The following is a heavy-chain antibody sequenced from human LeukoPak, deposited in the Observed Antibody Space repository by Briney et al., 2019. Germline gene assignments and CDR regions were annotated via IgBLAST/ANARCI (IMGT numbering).Heavy chain of an antibody. D-gene: IGHD5-24*01. CDR2: IYPGDSDT. CDR3: AKLRGNYAPHQ. Sequence: GESLKISCKGSGYSFSTYWIGWVRQMPGKGLEWMGVIYPGDSDTRYSPPFQGLVTISADKSIGAACLQWSSLKVSDTAMYYCAKLRGNYAPHQWGQGTLVTVSS. CDR1: GYSFSTYW. V-gene: IGHV5-51*01. J-gene: IGHJ4*02.